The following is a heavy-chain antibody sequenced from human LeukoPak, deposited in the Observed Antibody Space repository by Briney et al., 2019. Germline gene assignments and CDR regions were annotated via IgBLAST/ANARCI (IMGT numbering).Heavy chain of an antibody. V-gene: IGHV3-23*01. CDR1: GFTFSSSA. J-gene: IGHJ4*02. D-gene: IGHD1-26*01. Sequence: GGSLRLSCAASGFTFSSSAMSWVRQVPGKGLEWVSGTSASGGSTYYADSVRGRFTISRDNSKNTLYVQMNSLRDEDTAVYYWAEEQRWESPHYLDSWGQGTLVTVSS. CDR3: AEEQRWESPHYLDS. CDR2: TSASGGST.